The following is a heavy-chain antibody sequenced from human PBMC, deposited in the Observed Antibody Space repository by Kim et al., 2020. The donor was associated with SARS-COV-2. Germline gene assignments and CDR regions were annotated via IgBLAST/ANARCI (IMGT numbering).Heavy chain of an antibody. CDR2: IIPILGIA. CDR1: GGTFSSYA. V-gene: IGHV1-69*04. D-gene: IGHD2-21*02. CDR3: ARDWKAYCGGDCYGAFDI. J-gene: IGHJ3*02. Sequence: SVKVSCKASGGTFSSYAISWVRQAPGQGLEWMGRIIPILGIANYAQKFQGRVTITADKSTSTAYMELSSLRSEDTAVYYCARDWKAYCGGDCYGAFDIWGQGTMVTVSS.